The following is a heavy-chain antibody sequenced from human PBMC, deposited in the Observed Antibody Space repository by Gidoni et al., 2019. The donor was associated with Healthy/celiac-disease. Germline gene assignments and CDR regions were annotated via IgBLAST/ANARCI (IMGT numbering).Heavy chain of an antibody. D-gene: IGHD5-12*01. CDR2: INPNSGGT. CDR3: ASGGGGYASYGMDV. CDR1: GYTFTGYY. J-gene: IGHJ6*02. Sequence: QVQLVQSGAEVKKPGASVQVSCKASGYTFTGYYMHWVRQAPGQGLEWMGRINPNSGGTNYAQKCQGRVTMTRDTSIRTAYMELSRLRSDDTAVYYCASGGGGYASYGMDVWGQGTTVTVSS. V-gene: IGHV1-2*06.